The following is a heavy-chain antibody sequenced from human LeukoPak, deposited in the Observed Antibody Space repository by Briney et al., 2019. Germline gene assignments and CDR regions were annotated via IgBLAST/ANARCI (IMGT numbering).Heavy chain of an antibody. CDR3: ARDATTELGTVYMDV. CDR1: GFTFSNYD. J-gene: IGHJ6*03. Sequence: GGSLRLSCVASGFTFSNYDINWVRQAPGKGLEWLSHISTSGTSIHYADSVKGRFTISRDNAENSLYLQMDSLRVEDTAVYFCARDATTELGTVYMDVWGKGTTVTISS. V-gene: IGHV3-48*03. CDR2: ISTSGTSI. D-gene: IGHD4-17*01.